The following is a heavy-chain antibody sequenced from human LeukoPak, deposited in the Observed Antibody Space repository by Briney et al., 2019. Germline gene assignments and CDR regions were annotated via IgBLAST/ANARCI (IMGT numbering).Heavy chain of an antibody. Sequence: NAGNGNTKYSQKFQGRVTITRNTSISTAYMELSSLRSEDTAVYYCARGLSSSWYGRWFDPWGQGTLVTVSS. CDR2: NAGNGNT. CDR3: ARGLSSSWYGRWFDP. J-gene: IGHJ5*02. D-gene: IGHD6-13*01. V-gene: IGHV1-3*01.